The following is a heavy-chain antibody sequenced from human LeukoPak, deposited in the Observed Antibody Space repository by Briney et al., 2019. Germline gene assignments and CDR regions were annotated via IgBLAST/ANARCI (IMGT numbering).Heavy chain of an antibody. CDR2: VSYDGTDT. CDR1: GFTFTNYA. V-gene: IGHV3-30*09. Sequence: GGSLRLSCAASGFTFTNYAMNWVLQAPGKGLEWVATVSYDGTDTSYADSVKGRFAIFRDNSKNTLYLQMNSLRTEDTAVYYCVRVSGFCTNGVCPSFDPWGQGTLVTVSS. J-gene: IGHJ5*02. CDR3: VRVSGFCTNGVCPSFDP. D-gene: IGHD2-8*01.